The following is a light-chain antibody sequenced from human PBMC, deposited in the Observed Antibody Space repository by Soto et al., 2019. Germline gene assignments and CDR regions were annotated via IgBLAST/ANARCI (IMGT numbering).Light chain of an antibody. Sequence: QSVLTQPASVSGSPGQSITISCIGTSSDVGAFNYVSWYQHHPGKAPKLIIYDVTDRPSGVSTRFSASKSGNTASLTISGLQDEDEADYYCSSYTTRNTEVFGTGTRSPS. CDR2: DVT. CDR1: SSDVGAFNY. V-gene: IGLV2-14*03. J-gene: IGLJ1*01. CDR3: SSYTTRNTEV.